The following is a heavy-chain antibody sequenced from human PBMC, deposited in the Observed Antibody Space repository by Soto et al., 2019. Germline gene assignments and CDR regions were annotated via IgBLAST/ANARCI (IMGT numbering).Heavy chain of an antibody. V-gene: IGHV3-30*18. Sequence: QEEVVEAGGGVVQTGRSLRLSCVASGFSFITYGMHWVRQTPGKGLEWVAVVSSDGTRKFYADSVNGRFTISRDNSKNTVFLEMSSLRGDDSGIYYCVKDLGLTSLWGQGTLVTVSP. CDR1: GFSFITYG. CDR2: VSSDGTRK. CDR3: VKDLGLTSL. J-gene: IGHJ4*02.